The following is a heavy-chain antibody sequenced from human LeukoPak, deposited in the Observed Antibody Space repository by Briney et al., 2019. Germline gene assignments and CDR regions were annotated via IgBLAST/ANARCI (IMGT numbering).Heavy chain of an antibody. CDR1: GYTFTSYA. J-gene: IGHJ6*03. V-gene: IGHV1-69*13. Sequence: GASVKVSCKASGYTFTSYAISWVRQAPGQGLEWMGGIIPIFGTANYAQKFQGRVTITADESTSTAYMELSSLRSEDTAVYYCARGPLTGTLPYYYYYYMDVWGKGTTVTVSS. D-gene: IGHD1-20*01. CDR3: ARGPLTGTLPYYYYYYMDV. CDR2: IIPIFGTA.